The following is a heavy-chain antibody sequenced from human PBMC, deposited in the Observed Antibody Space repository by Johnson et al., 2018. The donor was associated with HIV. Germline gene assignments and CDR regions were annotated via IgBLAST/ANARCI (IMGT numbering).Heavy chain of an antibody. CDR2: ISYDGSNK. CDR3: AKDPGDCSSTSCYDAFDI. Sequence: QVQLVESGGGLIQPGRSLRLSCAASGFTFSNYVMHWVRQAPGKGLEWVAVISYDGSNKYYADSVKGRFTISRDNSKNTLYLQMNSLRAEDTAVYYCAKDPGDCSSTSCYDAFDIWGQGTMVTVSS. V-gene: IGHV3-30*04. CDR1: GFTFSNYV. J-gene: IGHJ3*02. D-gene: IGHD2-2*01.